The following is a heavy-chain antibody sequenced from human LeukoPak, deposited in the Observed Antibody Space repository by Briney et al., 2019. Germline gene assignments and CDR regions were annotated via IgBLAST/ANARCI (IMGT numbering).Heavy chain of an antibody. CDR1: GFTFSSYA. Sequence: AGGSLRLSCAASGFTFSSYAMHWVRQAPGKGLEWVAVISYDGSNKYYADSLKGRFTISRDNSKNTLYLQMNSLRAEDTAVYYCARDSVVENHYYYYGMDVWGQGTTVTVSS. D-gene: IGHD2-2*01. CDR2: ISYDGSNK. V-gene: IGHV3-30-3*01. CDR3: ARDSVVENHYYYYGMDV. J-gene: IGHJ6*02.